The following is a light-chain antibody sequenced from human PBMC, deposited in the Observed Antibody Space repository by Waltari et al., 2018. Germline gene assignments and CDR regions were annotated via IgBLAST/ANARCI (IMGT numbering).Light chain of an antibody. Sequence: SSELTQDPAVSVALGQPVRITCQGDSLRSYYASWYQQKPGQAPVLVIYGKNNRPSGMPDRFSGSSSGSTASLTITGAQAEDEADYYCNSRDSSGNHWVFGGGTKLTVL. CDR2: GKN. J-gene: IGLJ3*02. CDR3: NSRDSSGNHWV. CDR1: SLRSYY. V-gene: IGLV3-19*01.